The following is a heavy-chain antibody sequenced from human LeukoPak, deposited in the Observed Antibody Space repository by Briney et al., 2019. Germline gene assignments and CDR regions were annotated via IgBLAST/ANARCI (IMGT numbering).Heavy chain of an antibody. J-gene: IGHJ3*02. D-gene: IGHD3-16*01. Sequence: SETLSLTRAVSGYSISSGYYWGWIRQPPGKGLEWIGSTYHSGSTYYNPSLKSRVTISVDTSKNQFSLKLSSVTAADTAVYYCARQGGGAFDIWGQGTMVTVSS. CDR3: ARQGGGAFDI. CDR1: GYSISSGYY. CDR2: TYHSGST. V-gene: IGHV4-38-2*01.